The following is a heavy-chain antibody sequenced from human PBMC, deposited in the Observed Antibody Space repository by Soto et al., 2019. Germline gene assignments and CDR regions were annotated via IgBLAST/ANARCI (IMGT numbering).Heavy chain of an antibody. CDR1: GFTFSSHW. V-gene: IGHV3-74*01. Sequence: GGSLRLSCAASGFTFSSHWMHWLRQLPGKGLVWVARIKNDGSSTRYADSVKGRFTISRDNARDTLYLQMNSLIAEDTCVFYCARDRADMVTNYHPMFDYWGQGTLVTVSS. CDR2: IKNDGSST. D-gene: IGHD5-18*01. CDR3: ARDRADMVTNYHPMFDY. J-gene: IGHJ4*02.